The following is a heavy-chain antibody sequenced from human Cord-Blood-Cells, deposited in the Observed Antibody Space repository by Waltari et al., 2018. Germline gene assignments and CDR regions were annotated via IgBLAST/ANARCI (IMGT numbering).Heavy chain of an antibody. CDR1: GGSISSYY. V-gene: IGHV4-59*01. Sequence: QVQLQESGPGLVKPSETPSLTCTVSGGSISSYYWSWIRQPPGKGLEWIGYIYYSGSTNDNPSLKSRVTISVDTSKNQFSLKLSSVTAADTAVYYCARMYSSSWNWFDPWGQGTLVTVSS. CDR3: ARMYSSSWNWFDP. J-gene: IGHJ5*02. D-gene: IGHD6-13*01. CDR2: IYYSGST.